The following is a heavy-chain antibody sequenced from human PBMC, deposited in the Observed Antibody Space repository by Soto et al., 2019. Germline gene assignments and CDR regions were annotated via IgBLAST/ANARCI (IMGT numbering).Heavy chain of an antibody. V-gene: IGHV3-23*01. CDR2: ISGSGGST. Sequence: GGSLRLSCAASGFTFSSYAMSWVRQAPGKGLERVSVISGSGGSTYYADSVKGRFTISRDNSKNTLYLQMNSLRAEDTAVYYCAKDARTIVVVVAATGWYNWFDPWGQGTLVTVSS. D-gene: IGHD2-15*01. CDR3: AKDARTIVVVVAATGWYNWFDP. J-gene: IGHJ5*02. CDR1: GFTFSSYA.